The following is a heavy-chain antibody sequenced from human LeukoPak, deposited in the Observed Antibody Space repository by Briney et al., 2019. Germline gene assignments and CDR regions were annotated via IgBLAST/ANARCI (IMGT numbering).Heavy chain of an antibody. Sequence: PSETLSLTCTVSGGSISSGGYYWSWIRQHPGKGLEWIGYIYYSGSTYYNPSLKSRVTISVDTSKNQFSLKLSSVTAADTAVYYCASSYYYGSGSYVVAFDIWGQGTMVTVSS. CDR1: GGSISSGGYY. V-gene: IGHV4-31*03. CDR2: IYYSGST. D-gene: IGHD3-10*01. CDR3: ASSYYYGSGSYVVAFDI. J-gene: IGHJ3*02.